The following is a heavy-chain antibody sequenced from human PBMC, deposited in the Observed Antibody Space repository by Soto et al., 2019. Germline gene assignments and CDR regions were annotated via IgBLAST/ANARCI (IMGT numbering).Heavy chain of an antibody. V-gene: IGHV6-1*01. D-gene: IGHD2-21*02. CDR2: TYYRSRFFS. CDR1: GDSVSSYSAA. CDR3: ARDRVVVTANPDAFEI. J-gene: IGHJ3*02. Sequence: PSQTLSLTCAISGDSVSSYSAAWKWIRQSPSGGLEWLGRTYYRSRFFSDYAESVKSRIIINPDTSTSTVYMELSSLRSEDTAVYYCARDRVVVTANPDAFEIWGQGTMVTVSS.